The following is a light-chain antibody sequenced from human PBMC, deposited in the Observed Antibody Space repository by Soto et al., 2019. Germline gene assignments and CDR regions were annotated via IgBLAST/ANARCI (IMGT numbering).Light chain of an antibody. CDR2: AAS. Sequence: DIQMTQSPSSLSASVGDRVIITCRASQSVSSDLNWYQQKAGKPPKLLIFAASSLQSGVPSRFSGSGSGTHFTLTISNLQPEDFATYYCQHIYSIPITFGQGTRL. CDR1: QSVSSD. J-gene: IGKJ5*01. V-gene: IGKV1-39*01. CDR3: QHIYSIPIT.